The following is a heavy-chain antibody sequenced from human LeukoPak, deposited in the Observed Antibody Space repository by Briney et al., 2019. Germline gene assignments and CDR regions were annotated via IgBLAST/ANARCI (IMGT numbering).Heavy chain of an antibody. Sequence: GGSLRLSCAASGFTFSSHTMNWVRQAPGKGLEWVAVIWFDASNKYYADSVKGRFTISRDNSKNTLYLEMNSLRGEDTAVYYCARSVGATTDWFDPWGQGTQVIVSS. CDR3: ARSVGATTDWFDP. CDR1: GFTFSSHT. J-gene: IGHJ5*02. D-gene: IGHD1-26*01. V-gene: IGHV3-33*08. CDR2: IWFDASNK.